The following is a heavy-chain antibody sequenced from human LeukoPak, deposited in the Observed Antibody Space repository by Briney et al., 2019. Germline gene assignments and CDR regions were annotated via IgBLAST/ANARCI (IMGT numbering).Heavy chain of an antibody. J-gene: IGHJ4*02. CDR2: INHSGST. Sequence: PSETLSLTCAVYGGSFSGYYWSWIRQPPGKGLEWIGEINHSGSTNYNPSLKSRVTISVDTSKNQFSLKLSSVTAADTAVYYCARFRGHSGQDFDYWGQGTLVTVSS. V-gene: IGHV4-34*01. CDR3: ARFRGHSGQDFDY. CDR1: GGSFSGYY. D-gene: IGHD5-12*01.